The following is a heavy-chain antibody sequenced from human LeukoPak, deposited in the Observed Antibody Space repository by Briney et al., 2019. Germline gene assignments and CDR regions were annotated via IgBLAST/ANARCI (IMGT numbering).Heavy chain of an antibody. J-gene: IGHJ4*02. Sequence: SETLSLTCTVSGGSISSYYWSWIQQPPGKGLEWIGYIYYSGSTNYNPSLKSRVTISVDTSKNQFSLKLSSVTAADTAVYYCAREQSHGYNSRALDYWGQGTLVTVSS. V-gene: IGHV4-59*01. CDR1: GGSISSYY. D-gene: IGHD5-24*01. CDR3: AREQSHGYNSRALDY. CDR2: IYYSGST.